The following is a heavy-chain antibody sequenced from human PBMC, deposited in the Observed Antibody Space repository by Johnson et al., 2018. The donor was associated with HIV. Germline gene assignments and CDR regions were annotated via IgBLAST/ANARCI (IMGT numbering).Heavy chain of an antibody. CDR3: ARGPILEWLSGDGFDM. D-gene: IGHD3-3*01. V-gene: IGHV3-30*19. J-gene: IGHJ3*02. CDR2: ISYDGSNK. Sequence: QVQLVESGGDLVQPGGSLRLSCAASGFTFSNYGVHWVRQAPGKGLEWVAVISYDGSNKYYADSVKGRFTISRDNSKNTLYLQMNSLGVEDTAMYYCARGPILEWLSGDGFDMWGQGTKVTV. CDR1: GFTFSNYG.